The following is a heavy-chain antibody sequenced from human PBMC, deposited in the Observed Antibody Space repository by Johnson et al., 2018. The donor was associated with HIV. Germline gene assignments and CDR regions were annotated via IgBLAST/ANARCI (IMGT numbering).Heavy chain of an antibody. V-gene: IGHV3-30*04. Sequence: QVQLVESGGGVVQPGRSLRLSCAASGFTFSSYAMHWVRQAPGKGLEWVAVLSYDGTDKYYADSVKGRFTISRDNAKNSLYLQMNSLRAEDTALYYCAKDIGGDPNDAFDIWGQGTMVTVSS. J-gene: IGHJ3*02. CDR3: AKDIGGDPNDAFDI. D-gene: IGHD2-21*02. CDR1: GFTFSSYA. CDR2: LSYDGTDK.